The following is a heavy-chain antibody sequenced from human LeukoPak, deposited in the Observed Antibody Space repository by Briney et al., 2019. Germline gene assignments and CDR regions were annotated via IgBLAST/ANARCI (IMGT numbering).Heavy chain of an antibody. J-gene: IGHJ4*02. CDR2: INTDTGNP. Sequence: SVKVSCKASGYSFTTYAMNWVRQAPGQGLEWMGWINTDTGNPTYAPGFAGRFVFSLDTSVNTAYLQISSLKAEDTAIYYCARDLRPSSSWYYFDYWGQGTLVTVSS. D-gene: IGHD6-13*01. CDR1: GYSFTTYA. CDR3: ARDLRPSSSWYYFDY. V-gene: IGHV7-4-1*02.